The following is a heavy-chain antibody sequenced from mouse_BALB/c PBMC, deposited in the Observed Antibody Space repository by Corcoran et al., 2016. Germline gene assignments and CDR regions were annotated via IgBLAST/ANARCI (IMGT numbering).Heavy chain of an antibody. CDR2: INTYTGEP. CDR3: ARGTQYCNY. CDR1: GYTFTIFG. V-gene: IGHV9-3-1*01. Sequence: QIQMVQSEHERNKPGETVKISCKASGYTFTIFGLNWVKQAPGKGFKRMGRINTYTGEPTYADDCKGRFAFSVETSASTAYLQINNLKNEDTATYFCARGTQYCNYWGQGTTLTVSS. D-gene: IGHD3-3*01. J-gene: IGHJ2*01.